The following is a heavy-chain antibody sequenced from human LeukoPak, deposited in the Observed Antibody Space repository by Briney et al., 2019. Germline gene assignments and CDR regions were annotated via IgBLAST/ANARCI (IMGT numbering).Heavy chain of an antibody. CDR1: GFTFSTYA. V-gene: IGHV3-23*01. CDR2: ISPGGDRT. CDR3: AKEVVHTSSSGGGFDY. D-gene: IGHD6-6*01. Sequence: GGSLRLSCAASGFTFSTYALSWVRQAPGKGLEWVSAISPGGDRTYYADSVKGRFTISRDNSKNTLYLQMNFLGAEDAAIYSCAKEVVHTSSSGGGFDYWGRGTLVTVSS. J-gene: IGHJ4*02.